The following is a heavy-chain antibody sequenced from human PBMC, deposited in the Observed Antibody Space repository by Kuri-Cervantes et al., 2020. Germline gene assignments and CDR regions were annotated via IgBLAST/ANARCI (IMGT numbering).Heavy chain of an antibody. J-gene: IGHJ5*02. CDR2: ISYDGTNI. CDR1: GFTFSSYA. Sequence: GGSLRLSCAASGFTFSSYAMHWVRQAPGKGLEWVAVISYDGTNIHYADSVKGRLTISRDNSKNTLYLQMNSLRAEDTAVYYCARLEGPRFDPWGQGTLVTVSS. CDR3: ARLEGPRFDP. V-gene: IGHV3-30*04.